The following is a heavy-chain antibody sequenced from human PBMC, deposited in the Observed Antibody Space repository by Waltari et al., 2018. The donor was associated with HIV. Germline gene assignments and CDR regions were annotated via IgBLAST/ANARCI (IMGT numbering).Heavy chain of an antibody. J-gene: IGHJ4*02. D-gene: IGHD3-3*01. V-gene: IGHV3-33*01. CDR3: ARDLTYSYEQIDY. CDR1: GFTFSSYG. CDR2: IWDDGSNY. Sequence: QVQLVESGGGVVQPGRSLRLSCAASGFTFSSYGMHWVRQAPGKGLGWGAVIWDDGSNYSYADSVKGRFTISRENSKNTLYLQMNSLRAEDSAVYYCARDLTYSYEQIDYWGQGTQVTVSS.